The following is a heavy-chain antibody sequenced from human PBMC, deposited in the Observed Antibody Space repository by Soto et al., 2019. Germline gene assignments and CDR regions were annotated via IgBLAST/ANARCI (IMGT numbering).Heavy chain of an antibody. V-gene: IGHV4-30-4*01. CDR2: IYYSGST. CDR1: GGSISSGDYY. J-gene: IGHJ4*02. CDR3: ARVLIRMITFGGVIVIARASTFDY. D-gene: IGHD3-16*02. Sequence: SETLSLTCTVSGGSISSGDYYWSWIRQPPWKGLEWIGYIYYSGSTYYNPSLKSRVTISVDTSKNQFSLKLSSVTAADTAVYYCARVLIRMITFGGVIVIARASTFDYWGQGXLVTVYS.